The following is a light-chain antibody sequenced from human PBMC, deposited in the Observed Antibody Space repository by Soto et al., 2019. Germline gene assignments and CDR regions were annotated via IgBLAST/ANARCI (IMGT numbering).Light chain of an antibody. V-gene: IGLV2-23*01. CDR3: CSYAGSSTWV. Sequence: QSALTQPASVSGSPGQSITISCTGTSSDVGSYNFVSWYQQHPGKAPKLMIYEGSKRPSGVSNRFSGSKSGNTASLTISGLQADDEADYYCCSYAGSSTWVFGTGTKVTVL. CDR2: EGS. J-gene: IGLJ1*01. CDR1: SSDVGSYNF.